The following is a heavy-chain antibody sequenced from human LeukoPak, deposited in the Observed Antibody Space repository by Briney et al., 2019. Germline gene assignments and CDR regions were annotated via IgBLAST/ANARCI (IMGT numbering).Heavy chain of an antibody. Sequence: GGSLRLSCTASGFTFSGAWMSWVRQAPGKGLEWVSYISSSGSTIYYADSVKGRFTISRDNAKNSLYLQMNSLRAEDTAVYYCAELGITMIGGVWGKGTTVTISS. V-gene: IGHV3-11*04. CDR3: AELGITMIGGV. CDR1: GFTFSGAW. CDR2: ISSSGSTI. J-gene: IGHJ6*04. D-gene: IGHD3-10*02.